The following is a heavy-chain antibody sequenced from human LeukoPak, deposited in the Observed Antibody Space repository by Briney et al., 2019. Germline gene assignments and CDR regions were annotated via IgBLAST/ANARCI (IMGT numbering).Heavy chain of an antibody. CDR1: GGSISSGGYY. D-gene: IGHD3-10*01. CDR2: IYYSGST. V-gene: IGHV4-31*03. CDR3: ARGSFLSRGVDY. Sequence: SQTLSLTCTVSGGSISSGGYYWSWIRQHPGKGLEWIGYIYYSGSTYYNPSLKSRVTISVDTSKNQFSLKLSSVTAADTAVYYCARGSFLSRGVDYWGQGTLVTVSS. J-gene: IGHJ4*02.